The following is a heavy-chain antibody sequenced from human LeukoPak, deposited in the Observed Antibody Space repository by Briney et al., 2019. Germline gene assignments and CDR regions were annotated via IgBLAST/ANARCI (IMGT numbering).Heavy chain of an antibody. V-gene: IGHV4-39*01. CDR2: IYYSGST. J-gene: IGHJ4*02. CDR1: GGSISSSSYY. Sequence: PSETLSLTCTVSGGSISSSSYYWGRIRQPPGKGLEWIGSIYYSGSTYYNPSLKSRVTMSVDTSKNQFSLKLSSVTAADTAVYYCARIVVVPAAILPYYFDYWGQGTLVTVSS. D-gene: IGHD2-2*02. CDR3: ARIVVVPAAILPYYFDY.